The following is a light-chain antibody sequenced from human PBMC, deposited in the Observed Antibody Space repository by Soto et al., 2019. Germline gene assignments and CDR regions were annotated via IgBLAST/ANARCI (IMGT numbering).Light chain of an antibody. J-gene: IGKJ1*01. Sequence: DIQMTQSPSTLSASVGDRVTITCRASQSISSWLAWYQQTPGKAPKLLIYDASSLESGVPSRFSGSGSGTEFPLTISSLQPDDFATYYCQQYNNYSPTFGQGTKVEIK. CDR3: QQYNNYSPT. CDR2: DAS. CDR1: QSISSW. V-gene: IGKV1-5*01.